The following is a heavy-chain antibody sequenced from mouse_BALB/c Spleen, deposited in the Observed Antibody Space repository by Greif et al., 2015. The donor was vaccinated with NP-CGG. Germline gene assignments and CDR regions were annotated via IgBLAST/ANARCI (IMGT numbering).Heavy chain of an antibody. CDR2: IYPGSGNT. J-gene: IGHJ4*01. CDR1: GYTFTDYY. V-gene: IGHV1-84*02. CDR3: ARRTGTEAMDY. Sequence: LMESGPELVKPGASVKISCKASGYTFTDYYINWVKQKPGQGLEWIGWIYPGSGNTKYNEKSKGKATLTVDTSSSTAYMQLSSLTSEDTAVYFCARRTGTEAMDYWGQGTSVTVSS. D-gene: IGHD4-1*01.